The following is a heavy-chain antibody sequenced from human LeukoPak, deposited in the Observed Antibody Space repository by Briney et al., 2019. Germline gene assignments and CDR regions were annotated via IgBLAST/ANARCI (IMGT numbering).Heavy chain of an antibody. J-gene: IGHJ4*02. V-gene: IGHV3-23*01. CDR3: ARWLGEWLLHKGFDY. D-gene: IGHD3-3*01. CDR2: ISGSGGST. CDR1: GFTFSSYA. Sequence: GGSLRLSCAASGFTFSSYAMSWVRQAPGKGLEWVSAISGSGGSTYYADSVKGRFTISRDNSKNTLYLQMNSLRAEDTAVYYCARWLGEWLLHKGFDYWGQGTLVTVSS.